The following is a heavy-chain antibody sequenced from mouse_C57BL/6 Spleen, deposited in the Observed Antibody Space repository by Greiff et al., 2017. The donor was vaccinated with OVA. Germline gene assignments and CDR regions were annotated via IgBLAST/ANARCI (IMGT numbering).Heavy chain of an antibody. V-gene: IGHV1-82*01. CDR1: GYAFSSSW. Sequence: VQLHQSGPELVKPGASVKISCKASGYAFSSSWMNWVKQRPGKGLAWIGRIYPGDGATNYNGKFKGKATLTADKSSSTAYMQRSSLTSEYSAVYFCARDDGYYNWYFDVWGTGTTVTVSS. D-gene: IGHD2-3*01. CDR2: IYPGDGAT. CDR3: ARDDGYYNWYFDV. J-gene: IGHJ1*03.